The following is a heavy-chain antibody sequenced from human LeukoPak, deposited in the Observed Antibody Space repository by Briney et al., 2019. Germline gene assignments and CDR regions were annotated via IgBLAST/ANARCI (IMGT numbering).Heavy chain of an antibody. J-gene: IGHJ4*02. Sequence: PGGSLRLSCAASGFTFSSYWMNWVRQVPGKGLVWASRIASDGNNRDYADSVKGRFTISRDNAKNTLYLQMNSLRVEDTAVYYCARGRPHGNDYWGQGTLVTVSS. V-gene: IGHV3-74*01. D-gene: IGHD4-23*01. CDR2: IASDGNNR. CDR1: GFTFSSYW. CDR3: ARGRPHGNDY.